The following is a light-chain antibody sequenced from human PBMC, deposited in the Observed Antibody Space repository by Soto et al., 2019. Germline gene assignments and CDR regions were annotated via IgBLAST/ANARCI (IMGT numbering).Light chain of an antibody. Sequence: SYELTQPLSVSVALGQTARITCGGNNIGSKNVHWYQQKPGQAPVLVIYRDSNRPSGIPERFSGSNSGNTATLTISRAQAXXXXXXYCXVWDSSTVVFGGGTQLTVL. V-gene: IGLV3-9*01. CDR1: NIGSKN. CDR3: XVWDSSTVV. CDR2: RDS. J-gene: IGLJ2*01.